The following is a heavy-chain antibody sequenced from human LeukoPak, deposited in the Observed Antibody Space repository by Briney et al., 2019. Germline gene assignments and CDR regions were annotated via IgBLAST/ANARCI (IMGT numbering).Heavy chain of an antibody. Sequence: VASVKVSCKASGGTFSSYAISWVRQAPGQGLEWMGRIIPILGIANYAQKFQGRVTITADKSTSTAYMELSSLRSEDTAVYYCASSTDSSGYYPNDAFDIWGQGTMVTVSS. J-gene: IGHJ3*02. CDR1: GGTFSSYA. CDR3: ASSTDSSGYYPNDAFDI. CDR2: IIPILGIA. V-gene: IGHV1-69*04. D-gene: IGHD3-22*01.